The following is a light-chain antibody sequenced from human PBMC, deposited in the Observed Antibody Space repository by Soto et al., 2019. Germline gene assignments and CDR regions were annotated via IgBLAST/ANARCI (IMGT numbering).Light chain of an antibody. V-gene: IGKV3-20*01. Sequence: EIVLTQSPGTLSLSPGERATLSCRASQSVSSSYLAWYQQKPGQAPRLLIYGASSRATGIPDRFSGSGSGTDFTLTISRLETEDFAVYYWQQYGSSPYTFGQGAKLESK. CDR3: QQYGSSPYT. CDR2: GAS. J-gene: IGKJ2*01. CDR1: QSVSSSY.